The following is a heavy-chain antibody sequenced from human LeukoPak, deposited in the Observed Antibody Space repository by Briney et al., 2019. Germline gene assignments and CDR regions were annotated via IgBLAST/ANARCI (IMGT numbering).Heavy chain of an antibody. J-gene: IGHJ3*02. CDR3: ARRPKYCSSTSCPRVYAFDI. V-gene: IGHV4-39*01. CDR1: GGSIGSSSYY. Sequence: SETLSLTCTVSGGSIGSSSYYWGWIRQPPGKGLEWIGSIYYSGSTYYNPSLKSRVTISVDTSKNQFSLKLSSVTAADTAVYYCARRPKYCSSTSCPRVYAFDIWGQGTMVTVSS. CDR2: IYYSGST. D-gene: IGHD2-2*01.